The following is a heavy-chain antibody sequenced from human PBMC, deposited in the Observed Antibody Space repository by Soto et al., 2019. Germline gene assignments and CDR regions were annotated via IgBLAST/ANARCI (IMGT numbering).Heavy chain of an antibody. D-gene: IGHD5-12*01. CDR2: IIPIFGTA. V-gene: IGHV1-69*13. CDR1: GGTFSSYA. Sequence: SVKVSCKASGGTFSSYAISWVRQAPGQGLEWMGGIIPIFGTANYAQKFQGRVTITADEYTSTAYMELSSLRSEDTAVYYCARVGNGGYDYYFDYWGQGTLVTVSS. CDR3: ARVGNGGYDYYFDY. J-gene: IGHJ4*02.